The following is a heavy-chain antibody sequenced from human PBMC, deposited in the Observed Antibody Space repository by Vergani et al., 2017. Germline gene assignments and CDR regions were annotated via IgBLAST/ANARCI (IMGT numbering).Heavy chain of an antibody. V-gene: IGHV4-39*01. Sequence: QLQLQESGPGLVKPSETLSLTCTVSGGSISSSSYYWGWIRQPPGKGLEWIGSIYYSGITYYNPSLKRRVTRSVDTSKIQFSLKLSSVTAADTAVYYCARLSRSCHFDYWGQGTLVTVSS. D-gene: IGHD6-6*01. CDR2: IYYSGIT. J-gene: IGHJ4*02. CDR3: ARLSRSCHFDY. CDR1: GGSISSSSYY.